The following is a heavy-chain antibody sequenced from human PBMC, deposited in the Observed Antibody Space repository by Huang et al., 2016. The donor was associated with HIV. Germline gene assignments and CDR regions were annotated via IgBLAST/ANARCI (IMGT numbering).Heavy chain of an antibody. Sequence: QLQLQESGPGLVKPSETLSLTCTVSGGSIRSDNYYWGGIRQPPGKGLEWIGSIYYSGSTYYNPSLKSRVTITVDTSKNQFSRKMRSVTAADTAVYYCARLPGSITMIRGVITDPYWGQGTLVTVSS. V-gene: IGHV4-39*01. CDR1: GGSIRSDNYY. CDR3: ARLPGSITMIRGVITDPY. CDR2: IYYSGST. J-gene: IGHJ4*02. D-gene: IGHD3-10*01.